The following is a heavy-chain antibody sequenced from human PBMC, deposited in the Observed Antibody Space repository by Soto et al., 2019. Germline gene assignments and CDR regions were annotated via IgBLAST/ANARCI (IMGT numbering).Heavy chain of an antibody. CDR1: GGTFSSYA. V-gene: IGHV1-69*13. CDR3: ARNSRAAAGTHYYYGMDV. CDR2: IIPIFGTA. J-gene: IGHJ6*02. D-gene: IGHD6-13*01. Sequence: RASVKVSGKASGGTFSSYAISWVRQAPGQGLEWMGGIIPIFGTANYAQKFQGRVTITADESTSTAYMELSSLRSEDTAVYYCARNSRAAAGTHYYYGMDVWGQGTTVTVSS.